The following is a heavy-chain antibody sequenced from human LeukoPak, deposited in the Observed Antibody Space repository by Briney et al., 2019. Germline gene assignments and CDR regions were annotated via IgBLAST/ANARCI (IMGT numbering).Heavy chain of an antibody. CDR2: IKTDGSTT. D-gene: IGHD5-18*01. J-gene: IGHJ4*02. V-gene: IGHV3-74*01. Sequence: GGSLRLSCAASGFTFSSYWMHWVRQAPGKGLVWVSRIKTDGSTTTYADSVKGRFTISRDNAKNTLYLQMNSLRAEDTAVYYCVRGPREYNYGTFDYWGQGTLVNVSS. CDR3: VRGPREYNYGTFDY. CDR1: GFTFSSYW.